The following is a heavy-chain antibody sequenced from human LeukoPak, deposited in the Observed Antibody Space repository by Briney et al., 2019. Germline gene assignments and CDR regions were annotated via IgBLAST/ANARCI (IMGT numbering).Heavy chain of an antibody. D-gene: IGHD2-2*01. CDR3: AKSSDFSFDYYYYYGMDV. Sequence: GGSLRLSCAASGFTFSSYAMSWVRQAPGKGLEWASAISGSGGSTYYADSVKGRFTISRDNSKNTLYLQMNSLRAEDTAVYYCAKSSDFSFDYYYYYGMDVWGQGTTVTVSS. CDR1: GFTFSSYA. V-gene: IGHV3-23*01. J-gene: IGHJ6*02. CDR2: ISGSGGST.